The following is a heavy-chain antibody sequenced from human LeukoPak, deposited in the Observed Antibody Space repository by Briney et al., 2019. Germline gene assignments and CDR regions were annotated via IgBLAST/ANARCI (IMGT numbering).Heavy chain of an antibody. CDR2: IYYSGST. D-gene: IGHD3-10*01. CDR3: AGSMWVRGVRSLGYYFDY. CDR1: GGSISSSSYY. J-gene: IGHJ4*02. Sequence: TSSETLSLTCTVSGGSISSSSYYWGWIRQPPGKGLEWIGSIYYSGSTYYNPSLKSRVTISVDTSKNQFSLKLSSVTAADTAVYYCAGSMWVRGVRSLGYYFDYWGQGTLVTVSS. V-gene: IGHV4-39*01.